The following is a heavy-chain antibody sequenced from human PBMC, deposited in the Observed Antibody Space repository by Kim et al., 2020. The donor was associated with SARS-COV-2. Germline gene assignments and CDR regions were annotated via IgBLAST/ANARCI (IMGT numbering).Heavy chain of an antibody. V-gene: IGHV3-48*02. J-gene: IGHJ4*02. Sequence: YAESMGGRFTISKNNGQQSLYLQMNSLRDEDTAVYYCTRGGILTGYNFDYWGRGTLVTVSS. D-gene: IGHD3-9*01. CDR3: TRGGILTGYNFDY.